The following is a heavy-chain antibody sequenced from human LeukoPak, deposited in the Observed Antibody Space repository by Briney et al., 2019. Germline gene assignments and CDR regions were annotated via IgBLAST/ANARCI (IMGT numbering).Heavy chain of an antibody. CDR3: VRGGRDWFDP. CDR2: IYYSGIT. V-gene: IGHV4-59*01. CDR1: GASIHSSY. Sequence: PSETLSLTCTVSGASIHSSYWSWTRQSPGKGLEWIGYIYYSGITNYNPSLKSRVTISVDTSKNQFSLKLSSVTAADTAVYYCVRGGRDWFDPWGQGTLVTVSS. J-gene: IGHJ5*02. D-gene: IGHD1-26*01.